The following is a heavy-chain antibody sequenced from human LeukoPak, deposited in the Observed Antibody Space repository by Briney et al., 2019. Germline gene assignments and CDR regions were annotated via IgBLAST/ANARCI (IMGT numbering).Heavy chain of an antibody. D-gene: IGHD3-10*01. Sequence: GESLKISCKGSGYSFTSYWIGWVRQMPGKGLEWMGIIYPGDSDTRYSPSFQGQVTISADKSISTAYLQWSGLKASDTAMYYCARHVHYYGSGSSRLGYYYYYYMDVWGKGTTVTVSS. J-gene: IGHJ6*03. CDR3: ARHVHYYGSGSSRLGYYYYYYMDV. CDR2: IYPGDSDT. V-gene: IGHV5-51*01. CDR1: GYSFTSYW.